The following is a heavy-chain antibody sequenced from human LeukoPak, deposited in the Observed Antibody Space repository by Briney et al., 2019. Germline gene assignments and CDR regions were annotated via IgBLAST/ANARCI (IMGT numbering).Heavy chain of an antibody. V-gene: IGHV1-69*13. CDR3: ARAAAGAEKDDYYYMDV. D-gene: IGHD6-13*01. J-gene: IGHJ6*03. Sequence: ASVKVSCKASGGTFSSYAISWVRQAPGQGLEWMGGIIPIFGTANYAQKFQGRVTITADESTSTAYMELSSLRSEDTAVYYCARAAAGAEKDDYYYMDVWGKGTTVTVSS. CDR1: GGTFSSYA. CDR2: IIPIFGTA.